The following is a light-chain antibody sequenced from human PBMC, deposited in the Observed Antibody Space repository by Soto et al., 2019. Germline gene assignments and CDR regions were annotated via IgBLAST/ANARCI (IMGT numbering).Light chain of an antibody. CDR2: WAS. CDR1: QSVLYIPTNKNY. Sequence: DILMTQSPDSLAVSLGERATINCKSSQSVLYIPTNKNYLAWYQQKPGQPPKLLIYWASTRESGVPDRFSGSGAGEDFTLTISSLQAADGAVFYCQQYFNTPRLGFGGGTKVDIX. V-gene: IGKV4-1*01. CDR3: QQYFNTPRLG. J-gene: IGKJ4*01.